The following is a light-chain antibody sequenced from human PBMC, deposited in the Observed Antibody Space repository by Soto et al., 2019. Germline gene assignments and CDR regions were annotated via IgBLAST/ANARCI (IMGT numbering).Light chain of an antibody. CDR2: DVS. Sequence: QSALTQPRSVSGSPGQSVTISCTGTSSDVGTYDFVSWYQQHPGKAPRLMIFDVSERPSGVPDRFSGSKSGNTASLTISGLQAEDEADYYCCLYAVTFYVFGTGTKLPS. V-gene: IGLV2-11*01. CDR3: CLYAVTFYV. CDR1: SSDVGTYDF. J-gene: IGLJ1*01.